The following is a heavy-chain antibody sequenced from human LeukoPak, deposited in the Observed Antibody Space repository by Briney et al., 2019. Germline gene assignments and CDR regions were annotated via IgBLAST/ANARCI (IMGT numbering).Heavy chain of an antibody. CDR3: ARHVDNDILTGYYIDY. D-gene: IGHD3-9*01. CDR2: IYYSGST. CDR1: ASISSHY. V-gene: IGHV4-59*08. J-gene: IGHJ4*02. Sequence: SETLSLTCTVSASISSHYWSWIRQPPGKGLEWIGYIYYSGSTNYNPSLKSRVTISLDTSKNQFSLKLTSVTAADTAVYYCARHVDNDILTGYYIDYWGQGTLVTVSS.